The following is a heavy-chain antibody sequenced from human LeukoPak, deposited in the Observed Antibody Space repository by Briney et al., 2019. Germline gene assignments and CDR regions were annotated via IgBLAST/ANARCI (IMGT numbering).Heavy chain of an antibody. J-gene: IGHJ4*02. CDR2: INSDGSST. D-gene: IGHD1-26*01. V-gene: IGHV3-74*01. CDR3: ARGSYYSFSDC. CDR1: GFTRSSYW. Sequence: GGSLRLSCAAAGFTRSSYWMHWVRQPPGKGLEWVSRINSDGSSTSYADSVKGRFTVSRDNAKNTLYLQMSSLRAEDTAVYFCARGSYYSFSDCWGQGTLVTVSS.